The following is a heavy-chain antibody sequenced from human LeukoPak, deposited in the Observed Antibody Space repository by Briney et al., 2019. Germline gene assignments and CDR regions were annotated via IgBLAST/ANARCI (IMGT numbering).Heavy chain of an antibody. V-gene: IGHV3-9*01. CDR2: ISWNSGSI. CDR1: GFTFDDYA. Sequence: PGRSLRLSCAASGFTFDDYAMHWVRQAPGKGLEWVSGISWNSGSIGYADSVKGRFTISRDNAKNSLYLQMNSLRAEDTALYYCAKDTYLRYFDWLPNFDYWGQGTLVTVSS. CDR3: AKDTYLRYFDWLPNFDY. J-gene: IGHJ4*02. D-gene: IGHD3-9*01.